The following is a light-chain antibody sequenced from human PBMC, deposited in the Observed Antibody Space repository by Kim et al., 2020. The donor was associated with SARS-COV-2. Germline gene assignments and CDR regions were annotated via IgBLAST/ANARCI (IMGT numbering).Light chain of an antibody. Sequence: GKTVTITCIRRSGAIASGCGQWYQQRPGSAPTTVIYENHQRPSGVSDRFSGSIDRSSNSASLTISGLKTEDEADFYCQSYDSSTVVFGGGTQLTVL. CDR2: ENH. CDR3: QSYDSSTVV. CDR1: SGAIASGC. J-gene: IGLJ2*01. V-gene: IGLV6-57*03.